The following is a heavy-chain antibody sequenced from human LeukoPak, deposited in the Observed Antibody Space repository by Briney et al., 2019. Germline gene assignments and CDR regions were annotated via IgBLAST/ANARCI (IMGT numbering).Heavy chain of an antibody. CDR3: AKAGASYSSGWVFYFDY. Sequence: GGSLRLSCAASGFTFSSYGMPWVRQAPGKGLEWVAVISYDGSNKYYADSVKGRFTISRDNSKNTLYLQMNSLRAEDTAVYYCAKAGASYSSGWVFYFDYWGQGTLVTVSS. D-gene: IGHD6-19*01. CDR2: ISYDGSNK. CDR1: GFTFSSYG. J-gene: IGHJ4*02. V-gene: IGHV3-30*18.